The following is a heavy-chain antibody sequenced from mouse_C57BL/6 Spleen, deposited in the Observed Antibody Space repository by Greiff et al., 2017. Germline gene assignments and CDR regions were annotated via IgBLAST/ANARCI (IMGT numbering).Heavy chain of an antibody. Sequence: VQLQQSVAELVRPGASVKLSCTASGFNIKNTYMPWVKQRPEQGLEWIGRIDPANGNTKYAPKFQGKATITADAASNTAYLQLSSLTSEDAAIYYCARARDYIEGFDYWGQGTTLTVSS. V-gene: IGHV14-3*01. D-gene: IGHD2-4*01. CDR2: IDPANGNT. CDR3: ARARDYIEGFDY. J-gene: IGHJ2*01. CDR1: GFNIKNTY.